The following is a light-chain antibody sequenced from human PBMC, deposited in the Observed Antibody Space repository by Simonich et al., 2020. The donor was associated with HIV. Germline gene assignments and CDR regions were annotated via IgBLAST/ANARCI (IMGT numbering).Light chain of an antibody. J-gene: IGLJ3*02. CDR2: DNN. CDR3: GTWDSSLSAGV. V-gene: IGLV1-51*01. Sequence: SVLTQPPSVSAAPGQKVTISSSGTSSNIGNNYVSWYQHPPGTAPKLVIYDNNKRPPGIPDRFSGSKSGTSATLGITGLQTGDEADYYCGTWDSSLSAGVFGGGTKLTVL. CDR1: SSNIGNNY.